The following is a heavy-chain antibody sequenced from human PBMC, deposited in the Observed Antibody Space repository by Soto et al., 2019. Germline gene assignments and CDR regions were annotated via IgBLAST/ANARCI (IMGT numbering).Heavy chain of an antibody. D-gene: IGHD6-6*01. V-gene: IGHV3-64*01. Sequence: EVQLVESGGGLAQPGGSLRLSCAASGFTLSGYAMAWVRQAPGKGLEYVSGISTNGVGTYYANSVQGRFTISRDNSKKTVYLQMGSLRPEDMAVYYCARRARPDFYYMDVWGKGTTVTVSS. CDR1: GFTLSGYA. CDR3: ARRARPDFYYMDV. CDR2: ISTNGVGT. J-gene: IGHJ6*03.